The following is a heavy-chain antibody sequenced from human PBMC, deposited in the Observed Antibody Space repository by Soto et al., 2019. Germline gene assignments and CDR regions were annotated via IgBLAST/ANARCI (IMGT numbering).Heavy chain of an antibody. J-gene: IGHJ4*02. V-gene: IGHV4-31*03. CDR2: IYYSGST. Sequence: SETLSLTCSVSGGSITSINYYWSWIRQHPGKGLEWIGYIYYSGSTYYNPSLKSRVSISVDTSKNQFSLRLSSVTAADTAVYYCERDPGTQSYFDSWGQVTRVT. CDR3: ERDPGTQSYFDS. CDR1: GGSITSINYY. D-gene: IGHD6-13*01.